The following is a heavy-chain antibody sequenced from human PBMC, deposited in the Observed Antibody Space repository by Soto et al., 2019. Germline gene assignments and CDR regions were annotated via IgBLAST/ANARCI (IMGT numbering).Heavy chain of an antibody. CDR1: GGSFSGYY. J-gene: IGHJ3*02. D-gene: IGHD2-2*01. Sequence: QVQLQQWGAGLLKPSETLSLTCAVYGGSFSGYYWTWIRQTPGKGLEWIGEISHSGSTNQNPSLKSRVTISADPSKKQFSLNLTSVTAADSGVYYCARGECSSNYCFTRWALDIWGQGTVVTVSS. CDR2: ISHSGST. V-gene: IGHV4-34*01. CDR3: ARGECSSNYCFTRWALDI.